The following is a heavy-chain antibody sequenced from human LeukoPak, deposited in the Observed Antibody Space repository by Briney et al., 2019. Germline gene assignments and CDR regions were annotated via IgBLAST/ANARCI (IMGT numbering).Heavy chain of an antibody. CDR3: ARGNNSSSFDY. Sequence: PGGSLRLSCAASGFMFSKSWMHWVRQVPGKGLVWVARIYSDGSTTNYADSVKGRFTISRDNAKNSLYLQMNSLRAEDTAVYYCARGNNSSSFDYWGQGTLVTVSS. J-gene: IGHJ4*02. D-gene: IGHD6-19*01. V-gene: IGHV3-74*01. CDR1: GFMFSKSW. CDR2: IYSDGSTT.